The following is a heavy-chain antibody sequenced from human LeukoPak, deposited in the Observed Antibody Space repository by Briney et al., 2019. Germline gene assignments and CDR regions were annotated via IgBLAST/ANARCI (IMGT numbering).Heavy chain of an antibody. D-gene: IGHD2-15*01. J-gene: IGHJ4*02. V-gene: IGHV1-46*01. Sequence: ASVKVSCKASGYTFTSYYMHWVRQAPGQGLEWMGIINPSGGSTSYAQKFQGRVTMTGDTSTSTVYMELSSLRSEDTAVYYCARVLGSCSGGSCYDDYWGQGTLVTVSS. CDR1: GYTFTSYY. CDR3: ARVLGSCSGGSCYDDY. CDR2: INPSGGST.